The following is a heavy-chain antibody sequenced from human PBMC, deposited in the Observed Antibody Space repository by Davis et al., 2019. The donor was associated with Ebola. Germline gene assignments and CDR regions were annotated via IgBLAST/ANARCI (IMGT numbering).Heavy chain of an antibody. V-gene: IGHV1-46*01. J-gene: IGHJ4*02. Sequence: ASVKVSCKASGFTFSSYYVHWVRQAPGQGLEWMGIINPSFGSTSYAQHLEGRVSMTSDTSTNTVYMALSSLRSEDTAVYYCARGFLTWEDYWGQGTLVTVSS. D-gene: IGHD1-26*01. CDR3: ARGFLTWEDY. CDR2: INPSFGST. CDR1: GFTFSSYY.